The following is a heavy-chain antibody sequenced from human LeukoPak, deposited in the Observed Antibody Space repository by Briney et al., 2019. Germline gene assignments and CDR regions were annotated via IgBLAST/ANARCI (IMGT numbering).Heavy chain of an antibody. CDR2: IYSGGST. D-gene: IGHD1-26*01. CDR3: ARDIGPRGWFDP. CDR1: GFTVSSNY. J-gene: IGHJ5*02. Sequence: GGSLRLSCAASGFTVSSNYMSWVRQAPGKGLEWVSVIYSGGSTYYADSVKGRFTISRDNSKNTLYLQMNSLKAEDTAVYYCARDIGPRGWFDPWGQGTLVTVSS. V-gene: IGHV3-53*01.